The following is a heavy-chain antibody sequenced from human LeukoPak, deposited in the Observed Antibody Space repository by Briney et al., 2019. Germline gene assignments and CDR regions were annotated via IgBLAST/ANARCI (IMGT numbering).Heavy chain of an antibody. D-gene: IGHD4-17*01. CDR2: ISSYNGNT. CDR3: ARAAYGDYAFDY. V-gene: IGHV1-18*01. Sequence: ASVKVSCKASGYTFTSYGISWVRQAPGQGLEWMGWISSYNGNTNYAQKLQGRVTMTTDTSTSTAYMELRSLRSDGTAVYYCARAAYGDYAFDYWGQGTLVTVSS. J-gene: IGHJ4*02. CDR1: GYTFTSYG.